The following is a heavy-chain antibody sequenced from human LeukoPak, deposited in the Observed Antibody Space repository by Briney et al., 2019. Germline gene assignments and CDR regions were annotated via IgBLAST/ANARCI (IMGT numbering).Heavy chain of an antibody. CDR3: ATVSSGYLDAFDI. CDR2: IIPIFGTA. V-gene: IGHV1-69*05. J-gene: IGHJ3*02. Sequence: SVKVSCKASGGTFSSYAINWVRQAPGQGLEWMGGIIPIFGTANYAQKLQGRVTMTTDTSTSTAYMELRSLRSDDTAVYYCATVSSGYLDAFDIWGQGTMVTVSS. D-gene: IGHD3-22*01. CDR1: GGTFSSYA.